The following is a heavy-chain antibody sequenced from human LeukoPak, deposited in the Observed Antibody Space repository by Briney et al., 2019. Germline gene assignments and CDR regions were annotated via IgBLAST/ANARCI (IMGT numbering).Heavy chain of an antibody. V-gene: IGHV3-21*01. D-gene: IGHD6-13*01. CDR3: ARFPEGSSTWSIDF. Sequence: GGSLRLSCAASGLTLSSCSMNWVRQAPGKGLEWVSSISRSSGYVFYADSMKGRFTVSRDNPKNSLYLQMNTLRAEDTAVYYCARFPEGSSTWSIDFWGQGTLVTVSP. CDR2: ISRSSGYV. CDR1: GLTLSSCS. J-gene: IGHJ4*02.